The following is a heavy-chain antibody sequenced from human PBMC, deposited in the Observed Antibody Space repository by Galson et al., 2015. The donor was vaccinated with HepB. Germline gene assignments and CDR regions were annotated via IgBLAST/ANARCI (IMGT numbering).Heavy chain of an antibody. CDR2: IYYSGNT. CDR1: GDSISSSY. J-gene: IGHJ3*02. Sequence: LSLTCTVSGDSISSSYWSWIRQPPGKGLEWIGYIYYSGNTNYNPSLKSRVTISLDTSKNQFSLKLSSVTAADTAVYYCARHPNYDYVSDIWGQGTMVTVSS. CDR3: ARHPNYDYVSDI. D-gene: IGHD5-12*01. V-gene: IGHV4-59*08.